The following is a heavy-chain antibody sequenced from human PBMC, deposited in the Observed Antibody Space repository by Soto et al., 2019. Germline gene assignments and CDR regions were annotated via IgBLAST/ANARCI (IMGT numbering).Heavy chain of an antibody. CDR2: IIPIFGTA. Sequence: QVQLVQSGAEVKKPGSSVKVSCKASGGTFSSYSINWVRQAPGQGLEWMGEIIPIFGTAHDAQKFQGRVTMTADETTSTAYPELSSLRSEDTAVDYCARDGGRHCGGIDYWGQGSLVTVSS. D-gene: IGHD1-26*01. V-gene: IGHV1-69*01. CDR1: GGTFSSYS. J-gene: IGHJ4*02. CDR3: ARDGGRHCGGIDY.